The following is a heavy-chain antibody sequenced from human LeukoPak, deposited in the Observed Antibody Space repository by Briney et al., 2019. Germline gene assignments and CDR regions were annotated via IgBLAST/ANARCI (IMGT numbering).Heavy chain of an antibody. CDR1: GYTFTSYY. D-gene: IGHD3-22*01. CDR3: ARDLSFAYYYDSSGYSYAFDI. CDR2: INPSGGST. Sequence: GASVKVSCKASGYTFTSYYMHWVRQAPGQGLEWMGIINPSGGSTSYAQKFQGRVTMTRDTSTSTVYMELSSLRSEDTAVYYCARDLSFAYYYDSSGYSYAFDIWGQGTMVTVSS. J-gene: IGHJ3*02. V-gene: IGHV1-46*01.